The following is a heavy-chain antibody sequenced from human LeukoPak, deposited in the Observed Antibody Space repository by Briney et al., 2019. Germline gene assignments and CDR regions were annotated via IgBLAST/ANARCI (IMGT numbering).Heavy chain of an antibody. J-gene: IGHJ4*02. CDR3: AKDRRTYCSSTSCPTDY. Sequence: GGSLRLSCAASGFTFSSYGMHWVRQAPGKGLEWVAVISYDGSNKYYADSVKGRFTISRDNPKNTLYLQMNSLRAEDTAVYYCAKDRRTYCSSTSCPTDYWGQGTLVTVSS. CDR2: ISYDGSNK. D-gene: IGHD2-2*01. CDR1: GFTFSSYG. V-gene: IGHV3-30*18.